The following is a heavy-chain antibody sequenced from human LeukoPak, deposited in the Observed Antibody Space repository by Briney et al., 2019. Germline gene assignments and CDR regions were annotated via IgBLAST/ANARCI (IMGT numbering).Heavy chain of an antibody. CDR3: AKGRDSITSSFFVF. D-gene: IGHD3-22*01. V-gene: IGHV3-30*18. J-gene: IGHJ4*02. Sequence: GGPLRLSCAAYGFIFRNYDMNWVRQAPGKGLEWVAVVSHDGRNKNNGDPEKGRFTISRDNSKSTVYLQMDNLRPEDTAVYFCAKGRDSITSSFFVFCGQGTLVTVSS. CDR1: GFIFRNYD. CDR2: VSHDGRNK.